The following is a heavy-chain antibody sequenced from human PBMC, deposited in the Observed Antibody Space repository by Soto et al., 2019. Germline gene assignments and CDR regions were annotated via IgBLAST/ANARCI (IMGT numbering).Heavy chain of an antibody. CDR2: ISSSGSTI. D-gene: IGHD3-22*01. J-gene: IGHJ4*02. V-gene: IGHV3-11*01. CDR3: ARAHIYYDSSGYLDY. Sequence: GGSLRLSCAASGFTFSDYYMSWIRQAPGKGLEWVSYISSSGSTIYYADSVKGRFTISRDNAKNSLYLQMNSLRAEDTAVYYCARAHIYYDSSGYLDYWGQGTLVTVSS. CDR1: GFTFSDYY.